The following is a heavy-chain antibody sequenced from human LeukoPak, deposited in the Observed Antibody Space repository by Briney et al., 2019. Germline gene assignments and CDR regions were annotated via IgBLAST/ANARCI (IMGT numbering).Heavy chain of an antibody. CDR1: GYTFTGFY. Sequence: ASVKVSCKASGYTFTGFYMHWVRQAPGQGLEWMGRINPNNGGTNYAQKFQDRVTMTRDTSINTAYLELSSLESDDTAVYYCATSPVFVDTVIVVFWGQGTLVTVSS. CDR2: INPNNGGT. J-gene: IGHJ4*02. CDR3: ATSPVFVDTVIVVF. D-gene: IGHD5-18*01. V-gene: IGHV1-2*06.